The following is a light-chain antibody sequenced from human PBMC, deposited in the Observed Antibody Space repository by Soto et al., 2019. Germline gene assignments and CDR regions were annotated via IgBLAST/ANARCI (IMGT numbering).Light chain of an antibody. J-gene: IGLJ3*02. V-gene: IGLV2-8*01. Sequence: QSALTQPPSASGSPGQSVTISCTGTSSDVGGYDYVSWYQHHPGKAPKLMIYEVSLRPSGVPDRFSGSKSGNTASLTVSGLQDEDEADYYSSSYAGSNNLVFGGGTKLTVL. CDR2: EVS. CDR1: SSDVGGYDY. CDR3: SSYAGSNNLV.